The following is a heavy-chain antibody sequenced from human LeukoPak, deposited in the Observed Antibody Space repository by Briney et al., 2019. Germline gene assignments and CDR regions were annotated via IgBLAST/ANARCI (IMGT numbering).Heavy chain of an antibody. Sequence: SETLSLTCTVSGGSFTTYYWSWIRQPPGKGLEWIGEINHSGSTNYNPSLKSRVTISVDTSKNQFSLKLSSVTAADTAVYYCARPLQQWLGTRAFRYWGQGTLVTVSS. CDR3: ARPLQQWLGTRAFRY. J-gene: IGHJ4*02. CDR1: GGSFTTYY. V-gene: IGHV4-34*01. D-gene: IGHD6-19*01. CDR2: INHSGST.